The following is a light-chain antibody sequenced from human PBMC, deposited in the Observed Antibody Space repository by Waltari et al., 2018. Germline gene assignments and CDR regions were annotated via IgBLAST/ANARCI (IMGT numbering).Light chain of an antibody. Sequence: DIVMTQTPLSLPVTPGEPASIPCRSSQSLLHSNGNTYLYWYLQKPGQPPRLLIYRVSNRFSGVPDRFSGSGSGTDFTLKISRVEAEDVGVYYCMQALQNPFTFGPGTKLDIK. J-gene: IGKJ3*01. CDR2: RVS. V-gene: IGKV2-29*02. CDR1: QSLLHSNGNTY. CDR3: MQALQNPFT.